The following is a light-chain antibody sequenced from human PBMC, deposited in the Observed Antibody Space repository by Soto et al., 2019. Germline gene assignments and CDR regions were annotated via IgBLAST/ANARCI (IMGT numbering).Light chain of an antibody. V-gene: IGKV1-33*01. CDR2: GAS. J-gene: IGKJ5*01. CDR3: QQYDDVPIT. CDR1: QDINNY. Sequence: DTQMTQSPASMSASVGDRVTITCQASQDINNYLNWFQQKPGKAPKLLIYGASNLETGVPSRFSGSGSGTDFTFTISSLQPEDISIYYCQQYDDVPITFGQGTRLQIK.